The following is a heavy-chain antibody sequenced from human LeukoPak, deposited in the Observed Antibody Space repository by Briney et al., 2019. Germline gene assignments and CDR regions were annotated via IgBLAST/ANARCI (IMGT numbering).Heavy chain of an antibody. V-gene: IGHV1-69*13. CDR3: ARDIVVVPAVGLNYYYYAMDV. CDR1: GGTFSSYA. D-gene: IGHD2-2*01. Sequence: SVKVSCKASGGTFSSYAISWVRQAPGQGLEWMGGIIPIFGTANYAQKFQGRVTITADESTSTAYMELSSLRSEDTAVYYCARDIVVVPAVGLNYYYYAMDVWGKGTTVTVSS. J-gene: IGHJ6*04. CDR2: IIPIFGTA.